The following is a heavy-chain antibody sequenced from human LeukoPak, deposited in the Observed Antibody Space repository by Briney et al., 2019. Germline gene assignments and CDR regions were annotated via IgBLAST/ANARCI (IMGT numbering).Heavy chain of an antibody. D-gene: IGHD2-15*01. V-gene: IGHV4-61*02. CDR2: IYTSGST. Sequence: SETLSLTCSVSGGSITSSTYYWSWIRQPAGKGLEWIGRIYTSGSTNYNPSLKSRLTISVDTSKNQFSLKLSSVTAADTAVYYCASGYCSGGSCYFDPWGQGILVIVSS. J-gene: IGHJ5*02. CDR1: GGSITSSTYY. CDR3: ASGYCSGGSCYFDP.